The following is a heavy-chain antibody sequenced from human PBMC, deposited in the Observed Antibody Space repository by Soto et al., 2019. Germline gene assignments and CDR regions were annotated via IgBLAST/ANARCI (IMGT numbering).Heavy chain of an antibody. Sequence: QLQLQESGSGLVKPSQTLSLTCAVSGGSISSGGYSWSWIRQPPGKGLEWIGYIYHSGSTYYNPSLKSRVTISVDRSKNQFSLKMSSVTAADTAVYYCARAAADYYYYGMDVWGQGTTVTVSS. D-gene: IGHD6-13*01. V-gene: IGHV4-30-2*01. CDR1: GGSISSGGYS. J-gene: IGHJ6*02. CDR3: ARAAADYYYYGMDV. CDR2: IYHSGST.